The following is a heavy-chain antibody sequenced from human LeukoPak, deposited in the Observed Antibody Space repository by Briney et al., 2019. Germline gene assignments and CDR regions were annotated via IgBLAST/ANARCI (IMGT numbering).Heavy chain of an antibody. D-gene: IGHD3-10*01. CDR1: GDTFTSYA. J-gene: IGHJ6*04. Sequence: ASVTVSCKASGDTFTSYAMHWVRQAPGQRLEGMGWINAGNGNTKYSQKFQGRVTITRDTSASTAYMELSSLRSEDTAVYYCARGHALCFGALGYGMDVWGKGTTVTVSS. V-gene: IGHV1-3*01. CDR2: INAGNGNT. CDR3: ARGHALCFGALGYGMDV.